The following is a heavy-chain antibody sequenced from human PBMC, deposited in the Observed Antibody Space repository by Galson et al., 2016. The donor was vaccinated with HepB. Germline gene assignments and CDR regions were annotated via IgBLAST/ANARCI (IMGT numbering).Heavy chain of an antibody. V-gene: IGHV3-23*01. CDR3: AKMKYNGSGSLSTFDI. Sequence: LRLSCAASGFTFSSYAMSWVRQAPGKGLEWVSTISGSADSAYYADSVKGRFSISRDKSRNTLYVQMNSLRAEDTAIYYCAKMKYNGSGSLSTFDIWGPGTMVTVSS. CDR1: GFTFSSYA. J-gene: IGHJ3*02. CDR2: ISGSADSA. D-gene: IGHD3-10*01.